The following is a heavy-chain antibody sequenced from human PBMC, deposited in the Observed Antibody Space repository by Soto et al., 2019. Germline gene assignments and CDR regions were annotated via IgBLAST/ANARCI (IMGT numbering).Heavy chain of an antibody. V-gene: IGHV3-11*01. J-gene: IGHJ4*02. D-gene: IGHD2-2*02. CDR3: SRDFIPSVLYHISFY. CDR1: GFSFSDYY. Sequence: QVQLLESGGGLVKPGGSLRLSCAASGFSFSDYYMSWISQAPGKGLEWVSYISSSGSTIDYADSVKGRFAISRDNAKNSLYLQMNSLRSEDTAVYYCSRDFIPSVLYHISFYWCQGTLVTVSS. CDR2: ISSSGSTI.